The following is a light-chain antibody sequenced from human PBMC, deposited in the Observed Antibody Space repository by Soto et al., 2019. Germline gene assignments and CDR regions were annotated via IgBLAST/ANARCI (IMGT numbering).Light chain of an antibody. CDR3: SSYTTSSTVI. J-gene: IGLJ2*01. Sequence: QSALTQPASVSGSPGQSITLSCTGTSSDVGGYTFVSWYQQHPGKAPKLLIYEVSNRPSGISNRFSGSKSGNTASLTISGLQAEDEADYYCSSYTTSSTVIFGGGPKLPVL. CDR1: SSDVGGYTF. CDR2: EVS. V-gene: IGLV2-14*01.